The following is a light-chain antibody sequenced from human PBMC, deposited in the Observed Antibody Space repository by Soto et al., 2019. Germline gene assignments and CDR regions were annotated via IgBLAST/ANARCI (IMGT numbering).Light chain of an antibody. V-gene: IGKV1-5*03. CDR3: QQYYSYPRT. Sequence: DINMTQSRSTLSAYVGDRFTITCRASQNINSWLAWYQQKPGKAPKLLIYEASSLEKGVPARFGGSGSGTDFTLTISCLQSEDFATYYCQQYYSYPRTFGNGAKVEI. CDR1: QNINSW. CDR2: EAS. J-gene: IGKJ1*01.